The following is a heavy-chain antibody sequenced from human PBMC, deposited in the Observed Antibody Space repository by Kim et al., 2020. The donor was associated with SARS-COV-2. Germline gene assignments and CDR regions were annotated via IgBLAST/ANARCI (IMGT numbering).Heavy chain of an antibody. CDR2: IGNSGGI. V-gene: IGHV4-59*13. Sequence: SETLSLTCTVSGASISSNCWSWIRQPPGKGLEWIGCIGNSGGIIYNHSLKSRVTMSVDTSKNQISLNLISVTAADTAVYYCARGSGWNEYWGQGNLVTVSS. D-gene: IGHD1-1*01. J-gene: IGHJ4*02. CDR3: ARGSGWNEY. CDR1: GASISSNC.